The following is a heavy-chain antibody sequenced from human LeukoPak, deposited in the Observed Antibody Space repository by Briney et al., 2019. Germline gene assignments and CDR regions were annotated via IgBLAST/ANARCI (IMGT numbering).Heavy chain of an antibody. V-gene: IGHV4-59*01. J-gene: IGHJ6*04. D-gene: IGHD3-10*01. CDR2: IYYSGST. Sequence: PSETLSLTCTVSGGSISSYYWSWTRQPPGKGLEWIGYIYYSGSTNYNPSLKSRVTISVDTSKNQFSLKLSSVTAADTAVYYCARSDSGSYYSPPYYYYGMDVWGKGTTVTVSS. CDR3: ARSDSGSYYSPPYYYYGMDV. CDR1: GGSISSYY.